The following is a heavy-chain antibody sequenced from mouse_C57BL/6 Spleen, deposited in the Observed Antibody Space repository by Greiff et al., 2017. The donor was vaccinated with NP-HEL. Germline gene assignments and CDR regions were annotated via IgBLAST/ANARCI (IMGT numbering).Heavy chain of an antibody. CDR3: ARLNGNYGGYFDV. D-gene: IGHD2-1*01. J-gene: IGHJ1*03. Sequence: VQLQQPGAELVRPGSSVKLSCKASGYTFTSYWMHWVKQRPIQGLEWIGNIDPSDSETHYNQKFKDKATLTVDKSSSTAYMQLSSLTSEDSAVYYCARLNGNYGGYFDVWGTGTTVTVSS. CDR2: IDPSDSET. V-gene: IGHV1-52*01. CDR1: GYTFTSYW.